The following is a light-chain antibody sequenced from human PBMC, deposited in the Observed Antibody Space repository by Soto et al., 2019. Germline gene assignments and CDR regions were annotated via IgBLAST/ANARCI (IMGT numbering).Light chain of an antibody. CDR1: SSDVGGYNY. Sequence: QSVLTQPRSVSGSPGQSVTISCTGTSSDVGGYNYVSWYQQHPGKAPKLMIYEVSRRPSGVPDRFSGSKSGNTASLTVSGLQAEDEADYYCSSYAGSNRGVFGGGTKLTVL. J-gene: IGLJ3*02. CDR2: EVS. V-gene: IGLV2-11*01. CDR3: SSYAGSNRGV.